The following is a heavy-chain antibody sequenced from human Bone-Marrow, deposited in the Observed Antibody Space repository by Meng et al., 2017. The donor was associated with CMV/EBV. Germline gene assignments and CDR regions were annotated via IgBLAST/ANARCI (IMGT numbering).Heavy chain of an antibody. J-gene: IGHJ4*02. D-gene: IGHD7-27*01. V-gene: IGHV4-34*01. CDR2: INHSGST. CDR1: GGSFSGYY. Sequence: SETLSLTCAVYGGSFSGYYWSWIRQPPGKGLEWIGEINHSGSTNYNPSLKSRVTMSVDTSKNQFSLKLSSVTAADTAVYYCARDVRGRTGDSWGQGTRVTVYS. CDR3: ARDVRGRTGDS.